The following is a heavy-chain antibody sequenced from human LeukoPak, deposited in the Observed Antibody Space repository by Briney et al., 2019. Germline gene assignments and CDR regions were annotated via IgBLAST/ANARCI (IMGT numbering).Heavy chain of an antibody. J-gene: IGHJ4*02. V-gene: IGHV3-23*01. CDR3: AKSMVRGVIIFPFAY. CDR1: GFTFSSYA. Sequence: GGSLRLSCAASGFTFSSYAMSWVRQAPGKGLEWVSVISGGGGSTYYADSVKGRFSIPRDNSKNTLYLQMNSLRAEDTALYYCAKSMVRGVIIFPFAYWGQGTLVTVSS. CDR2: ISGGGGST. D-gene: IGHD3-10*01.